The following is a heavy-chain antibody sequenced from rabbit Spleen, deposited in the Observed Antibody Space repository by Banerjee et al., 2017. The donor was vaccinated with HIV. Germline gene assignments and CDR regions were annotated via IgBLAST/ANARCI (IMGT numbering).Heavy chain of an antibody. D-gene: IGHD7-1*01. J-gene: IGHJ4*01. Sequence: QLEESAGGLVQPGGSLKLSCKASGFTLSSYYMNWVRQAPGKGLEWIGYIVPIFGVTYYANWVNGRFTISSHNAQNTLYLQLNSLTAADTATYFCVREAGYGGYGDGNLWGPGTLVTVS. CDR2: IVPIFGVT. CDR1: GFTLSSYY. V-gene: IGHV1S7*01. CDR3: VREAGYGGYGDGNL.